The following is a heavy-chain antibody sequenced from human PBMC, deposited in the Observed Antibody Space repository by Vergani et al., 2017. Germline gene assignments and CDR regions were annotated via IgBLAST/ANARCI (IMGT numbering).Heavy chain of an antibody. J-gene: IGHJ3*02. D-gene: IGHD3-22*01. V-gene: IGHV5-51*01. CDR2: IFPGDSDT. Sequence: EVQLVQSGAEVKKPGESLKISCKGSGFSFSTYWIGWVRQMPGKGLEWMGLIFPGDSDTRYSPSFQGQVTISADKSISTAYLQWSSLKASDTAMYYCATYHVPYSGYRTPYDDDAFDIWGQGTMVTVSS. CDR3: ATYHVPYSGYRTPYDDDAFDI. CDR1: GFSFSTYW.